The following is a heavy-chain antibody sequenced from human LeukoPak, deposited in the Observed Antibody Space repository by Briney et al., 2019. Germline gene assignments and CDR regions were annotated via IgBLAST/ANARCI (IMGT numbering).Heavy chain of an antibody. J-gene: IGHJ4*02. Sequence: GRSLRLSCAASGFTFSSYAMHWVRQAPGKGLEWVAVISYDGSNKYYADSVEGRFTISRDNSKNTLYLQMNSLRAEDTAVYYCARDRAARGSSIPYWGQGTLVTVSS. CDR2: ISYDGSNK. CDR3: ARDRAARGSSIPY. V-gene: IGHV3-30-3*01. CDR1: GFTFSSYA. D-gene: IGHD6-6*01.